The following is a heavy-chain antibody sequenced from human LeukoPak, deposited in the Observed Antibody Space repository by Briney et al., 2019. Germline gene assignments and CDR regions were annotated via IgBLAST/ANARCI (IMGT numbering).Heavy chain of an antibody. CDR2: IWSDATNK. D-gene: IGHD4-11*01. V-gene: IGHV3-33*08. J-gene: IGHJ4*02. CDR1: GFTFSHYG. Sequence: PGGSLRLSCATSGFTFSHYGMHWVRQAPGKGLEWGAVIWSDATNKYYADSVKGRFTISRDYSKNSLYLQMSSLRAEDTATYYCARDGQRGFDYSNSLQYWGQGTLVTVSS. CDR3: ARDGQRGFDYSNSLQY.